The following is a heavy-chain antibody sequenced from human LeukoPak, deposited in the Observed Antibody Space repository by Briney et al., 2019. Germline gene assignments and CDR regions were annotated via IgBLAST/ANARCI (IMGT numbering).Heavy chain of an antibody. CDR3: ARGTYNWNYVD. Sequence: PGGSLRLSCAASGFTFSTYSMNWVRQAPGKGLEWVSYISSSSSTIYYADSVKGRFTISRDNSKNTLYLQMNSLRAEDTAVYYCARGTYNWNYVDWGQGTLVTVSS. V-gene: IGHV3-48*01. J-gene: IGHJ4*02. CDR2: ISSSSSTI. CDR1: GFTFSTYS. D-gene: IGHD1-7*01.